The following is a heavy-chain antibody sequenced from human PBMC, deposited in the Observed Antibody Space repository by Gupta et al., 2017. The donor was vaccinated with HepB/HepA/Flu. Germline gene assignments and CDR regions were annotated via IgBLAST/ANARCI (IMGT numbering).Heavy chain of an antibody. CDR2: ISYDGSNK. CDR1: GFTFSSYA. V-gene: IGHV3-30-3*01. J-gene: IGHJ4*02. CDR3: ARDHYYGSGHEGEVIDY. D-gene: IGHD3-10*01. Sequence: QVQLVESGGGVVQPGRSLRLSCAASGFTFSSYAMHWVRQAPGKGLEWVAVISYDGSNKYYADSVKGRFTISRDNSKNTLYLQMNSLRAEDTAVYYCARDHYYGSGHEGEVIDYWGQGTLVTVSS.